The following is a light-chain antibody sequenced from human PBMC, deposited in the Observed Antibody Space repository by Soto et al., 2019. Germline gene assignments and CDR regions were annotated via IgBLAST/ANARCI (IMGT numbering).Light chain of an antibody. V-gene: IGKV4-1*01. CDR1: QSVLYSSNTKNY. CDR3: QQYFSFPWT. J-gene: IGKJ1*01. Sequence: DIVVTQSPDSLALSLCEMATITCKSSQSVLYSSNTKNYLAWYPQRPGQPPNLLIYWASTLQSGVPERFSGSGSGKDFSLTISSLQSEDGAIHYCQQYFSFPWTFGQGTNVEIK. CDR2: WAS.